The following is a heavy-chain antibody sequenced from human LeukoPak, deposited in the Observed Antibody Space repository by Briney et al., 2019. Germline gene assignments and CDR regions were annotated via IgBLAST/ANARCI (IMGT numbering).Heavy chain of an antibody. Sequence: SVKVSCKASGGTFSSYAISWVRQAPGQGLEWMGGIIPIFGTANYAQKFQGRVTITADESTSTAYMELSSLRSEDPAVYYCAREKYYYYGSGSFSYFDYWGQGTLVTVSS. CDR2: IIPIFGTA. CDR3: AREKYYYYGSGSFSYFDY. J-gene: IGHJ4*02. D-gene: IGHD3-10*01. V-gene: IGHV1-69*13. CDR1: GGTFSSYA.